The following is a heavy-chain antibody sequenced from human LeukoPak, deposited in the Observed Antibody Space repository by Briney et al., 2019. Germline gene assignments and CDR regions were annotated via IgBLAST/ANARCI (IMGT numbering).Heavy chain of an antibody. D-gene: IGHD3-22*01. CDR2: IYHSGNT. CDR1: GGSISNSNW. V-gene: IGHV4-4*02. J-gene: IGHJ4*02. CDR3: TTLYYYDTTGYYWRGFDY. Sequence: SETLSLTCAVSGGSISNSNWWSWVRQPPGKGLEWIGEIYHSGNTNYNPSLKSRVTITVDTSKNQFSLELNSVTAADTALYFCTTLYYYDTTGYYWRGFDYWGQGALVTVSS.